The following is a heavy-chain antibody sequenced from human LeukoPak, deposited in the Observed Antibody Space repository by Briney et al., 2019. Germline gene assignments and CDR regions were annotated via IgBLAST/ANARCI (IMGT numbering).Heavy chain of an antibody. Sequence: GASVKVSCKASGGTFSSYAISWVRQAPGQGLEWMGGIIPIFGTANYAQKFQGRVTITADESTSTAYMELSSLRSEDTAVYYCARRRDSSGYYLAPDYWGQGTLVTVSS. D-gene: IGHD3-22*01. CDR2: IIPIFGTA. J-gene: IGHJ4*02. CDR1: GGTFSSYA. V-gene: IGHV1-69*13. CDR3: ARRRDSSGYYLAPDY.